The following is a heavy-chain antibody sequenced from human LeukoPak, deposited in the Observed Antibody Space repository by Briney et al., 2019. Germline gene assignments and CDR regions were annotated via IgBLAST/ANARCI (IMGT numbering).Heavy chain of an antibody. Sequence: SETLSLTRTVSGGSLSSSSYYWGWIRQPPGRGLEWIGSIYYSGSTYYNPSLKSRVTISVDTSKNQFSLKLSSVTAADTAVYYCAVTTVTISEWGPGTLVTVSS. CDR2: IYYSGST. CDR1: GGSLSSSSYY. V-gene: IGHV4-39*01. D-gene: IGHD4-17*01. J-gene: IGHJ4*02. CDR3: AVTTVTISE.